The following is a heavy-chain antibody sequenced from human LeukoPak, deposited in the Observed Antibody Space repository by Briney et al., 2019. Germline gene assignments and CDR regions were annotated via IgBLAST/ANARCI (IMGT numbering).Heavy chain of an antibody. CDR2: IYYSGST. D-gene: IGHD2-2*01. CDR1: GYSISSGYY. V-gene: IGHV4-38-2*02. Sequence: SETLSLTCTVSGYSISSGYYWSWIRQPPGKGLEWIGSIYYSGSTYYNPSLKSRVTISVDTSKNQFSLKLSSVTAADTAVYYCARLFIVVVPAAFDYWGQGTLVTVSS. J-gene: IGHJ4*02. CDR3: ARLFIVVVPAAFDY.